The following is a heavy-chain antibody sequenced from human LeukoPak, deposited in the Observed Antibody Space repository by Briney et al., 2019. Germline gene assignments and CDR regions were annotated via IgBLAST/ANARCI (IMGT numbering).Heavy chain of an antibody. J-gene: IGHJ3*02. CDR2: IWYDGSNK. D-gene: IGHD3-16*02. CDR3: ARGKTYDYVWGSYRFKAFDI. Sequence: GGSLRLSCEVSGFTFSSFWMNWVRQAPGKGLEWVAVIWYDGSNKYYADSVKGRFTISRDNSKNTLYLQMNSLRAEDTAVYYCARGKTYDYVWGSYRFKAFDIWGQGTMVTVSS. V-gene: IGHV3-33*08. CDR1: GFTFSSFW.